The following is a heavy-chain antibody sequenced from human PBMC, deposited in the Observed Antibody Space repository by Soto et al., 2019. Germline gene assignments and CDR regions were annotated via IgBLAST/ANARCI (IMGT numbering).Heavy chain of an antibody. Sequence: GASVKVSCKASGYTFTSYDINWVRQATGQGLEWMGWMNPNSGNTGYAQKFQGRVTMTRNTSISTAYMELSSLRSEDTAVYYCARGSYYYDSSGYTNAFDIWGQGTMVTVS. J-gene: IGHJ3*02. CDR2: MNPNSGNT. CDR3: ARGSYYYDSSGYTNAFDI. D-gene: IGHD3-22*01. CDR1: GYTFTSYD. V-gene: IGHV1-8*01.